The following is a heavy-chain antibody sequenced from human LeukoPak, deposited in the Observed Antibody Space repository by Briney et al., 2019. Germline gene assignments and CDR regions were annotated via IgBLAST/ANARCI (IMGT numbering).Heavy chain of an antibody. Sequence: ASVKVSCKASGGTFSSYAMSWVRQAPGQGLEWMGRIIPIFGTANYAQKFQGRVTITTDESTSTAYMELSSLRSEDTAVYYCARDDSSSFRGAEYFQHWGQGTLVTVSS. J-gene: IGHJ1*01. D-gene: IGHD6-13*01. CDR3: ARDDSSSFRGAEYFQH. V-gene: IGHV1-69*05. CDR2: IIPIFGTA. CDR1: GGTFSSYA.